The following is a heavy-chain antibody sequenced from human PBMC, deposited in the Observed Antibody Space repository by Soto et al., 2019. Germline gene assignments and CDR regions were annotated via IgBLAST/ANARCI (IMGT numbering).Heavy chain of an antibody. CDR2: TNPNSDGA. Sequence: ASGRVSCKASGYTFTDYYIHWVLQAPGQGLEWMGWTNPNSDGAHYAQKFQGRVTMTRDKSTRTLYMEVNRLRSDDTAVYFCARGGGSGWHGDWFDPWGQGTLVTVSS. CDR1: GYTFTDYY. CDR3: ARGGGSGWHGDWFDP. D-gene: IGHD6-19*01. V-gene: IGHV1-2*02. J-gene: IGHJ5*02.